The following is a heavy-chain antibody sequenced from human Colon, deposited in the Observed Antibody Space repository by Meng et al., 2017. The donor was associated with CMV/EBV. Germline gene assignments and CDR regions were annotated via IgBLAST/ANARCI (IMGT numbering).Heavy chain of an antibody. D-gene: IGHD2-2*01. CDR3: ARDRCSSTSCYDYYYGMDV. V-gene: IGHV1-18*01. CDR1: GYTFTSYG. J-gene: IGHJ6*02. Sequence: ASVKVSCKASGYTFTSYGISWVRQAPGQGLEWMGWISAYNGNTNYAQKCQGRVTMTTDTSTSTAYMELRSLRSDDTAVYYCARDRCSSTSCYDYYYGMDVWGQGTTVTVSS. CDR2: ISAYNGNT.